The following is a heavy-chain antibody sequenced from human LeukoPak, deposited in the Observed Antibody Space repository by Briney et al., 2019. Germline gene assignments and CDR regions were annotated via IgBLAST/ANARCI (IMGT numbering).Heavy chain of an antibody. J-gene: IGHJ5*02. CDR3: ARLHDIPSKFP. V-gene: IGHV1-2*02. Sequence: ASVKVSCKGFGYTFTGYSIHWVRQAPGQGLEWMGWINPNSGGTKYAQKFQDRVTMTRDTSISTAYMELSSLTSDDTAVYYCARLHDIPSKFPWGQGTQATVSS. D-gene: IGHD3-9*01. CDR2: INPNSGGT. CDR1: GYTFTGYS.